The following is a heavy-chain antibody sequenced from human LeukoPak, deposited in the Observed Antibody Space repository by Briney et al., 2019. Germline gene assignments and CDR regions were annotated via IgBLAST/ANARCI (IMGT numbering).Heavy chain of an antibody. V-gene: IGHV4-59*08. CDR2: IYYSGST. CDR1: VGSLSSYY. D-gene: IGHD6-25*01. CDR3: ARQGGGFWYFDL. J-gene: IGHJ2*01. Sequence: PSETLSLTCTVSVGSLSSYYWSWIRQPPGKGLEWIGYIYYSGSTNYNPSLKSRVTISVDTSKNQFSLKLSSVTAADTAVYYCARQGGGFWYFDLWGRGTLVTVSS.